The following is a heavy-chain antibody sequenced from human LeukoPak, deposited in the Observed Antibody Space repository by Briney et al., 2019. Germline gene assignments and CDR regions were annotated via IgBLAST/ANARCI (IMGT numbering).Heavy chain of an antibody. D-gene: IGHD3-22*01. V-gene: IGHV4-59*01. CDR1: GGSISRYY. J-gene: IGHJ6*03. CDR2: IYYSGST. CDR3: ARAEGGSGYYYLNYYYYMDV. Sequence: SETLSLTCTVSGGSISRYYWSWIRQPPPKGLEWIGYIYYSGSTNYNPSLKSRVTISVDTSKNQFSLKLSSVTAADTAVYYCARAEGGSGYYYLNYYYYMDVWGKGTTVTVSS.